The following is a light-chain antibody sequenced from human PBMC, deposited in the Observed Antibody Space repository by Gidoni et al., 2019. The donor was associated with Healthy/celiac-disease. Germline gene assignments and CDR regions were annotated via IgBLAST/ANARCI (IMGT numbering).Light chain of an antibody. CDR3: QQSYSTPLFT. CDR2: AAS. Sequence: EIQMTQSPSSLSASVGDRVTITCRASQSISSYLNWYQQKPGKAPKLLIYAASSLQSGVPSRFSGSGSGTDFTLTISSLQPEDFSTYYCQQSYSTPLFTFGPGTKVDIK. CDR1: QSISSY. V-gene: IGKV1-39*01. J-gene: IGKJ3*01.